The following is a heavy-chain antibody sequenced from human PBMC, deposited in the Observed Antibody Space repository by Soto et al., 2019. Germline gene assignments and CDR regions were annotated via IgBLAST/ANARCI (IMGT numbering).Heavy chain of an antibody. Sequence: QVQLQESGPGLVKPSEILSLTCTVSDGSISTYYWSWIRQPPGKGLEWIGFIFYSGSTSYNPSLKSRVTISVDTSENQFSLKLNSETAADTAVYYCASMIRDPVLSFDSWGQGILVAVSS. CDR3: ASMIRDPVLSFDS. J-gene: IGHJ4*02. CDR1: DGSISTYY. V-gene: IGHV4-59*01. CDR2: IFYSGST. D-gene: IGHD3-16*01.